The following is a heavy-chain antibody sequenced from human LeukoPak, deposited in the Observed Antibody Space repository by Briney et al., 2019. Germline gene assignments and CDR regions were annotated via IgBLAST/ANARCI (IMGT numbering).Heavy chain of an antibody. Sequence: GRSLRLSCAASGLTFSSYGMHWVRQAPGKGLEWVAVISYDGTIRNYADSVKGQFTISRDNSKNTLYLQMNSLTAEDTAQYYCAKGGCSSTTCYLANPWGQGTLVTVSS. CDR2: ISYDGTIR. V-gene: IGHV3-30*18. CDR3: AKGGCSSTTCYLANP. D-gene: IGHD2-2*01. CDR1: GLTFSSYG. J-gene: IGHJ5*02.